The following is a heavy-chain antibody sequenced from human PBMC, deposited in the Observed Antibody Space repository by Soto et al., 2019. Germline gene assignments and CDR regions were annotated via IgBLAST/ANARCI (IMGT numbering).Heavy chain of an antibody. Sequence: AASVKVSCKASGYTFTSYGISWVRQAPGQGLEWMGWISAYNGNTNYAQKLQGRVTMTTDTSTSTAYMELRSLRSDDTAVYYCARDVKGYYDFWRHFTGDWFDPWGQGTLVTVS. CDR2: ISAYNGNT. J-gene: IGHJ5*02. CDR3: ARDVKGYYDFWRHFTGDWFDP. V-gene: IGHV1-18*01. CDR1: GYTFTSYG. D-gene: IGHD3-3*01.